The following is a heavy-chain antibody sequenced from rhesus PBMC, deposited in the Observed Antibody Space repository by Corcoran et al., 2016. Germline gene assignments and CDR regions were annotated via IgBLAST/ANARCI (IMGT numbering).Heavy chain of an antibody. V-gene: IGHV1-180*01. CDR2: RARYTSNR. Sequence: QVQLVQSGAEIKQPGASVKLFRKASGSTFTHYYIHWVRQAPGQGLKWIGLRARYTSNRESDQYYQGRVTITTDKSTNAGNLELTSLRSEDTAVYYCTGEGTGRGNRFDVWGPGVLVTVSS. CDR1: GSTFTHYY. D-gene: IGHD5-42*01. CDR3: TGEGTGRGNRFDV. J-gene: IGHJ5-1*01.